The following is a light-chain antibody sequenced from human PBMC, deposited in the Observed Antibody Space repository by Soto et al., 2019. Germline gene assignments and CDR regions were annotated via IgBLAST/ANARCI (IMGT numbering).Light chain of an antibody. CDR1: IHYDF. CDR2: EVS. Sequence: QSVLTQPASVSGSPGQSITISCTGYIHYDFVSWYQQHPGTAPKLVIYEVSNRPSGTSDRFSGSKSGHTASLTISGLQTEDEAVYYCGSSTSSSNYVFGTGTKVTVL. J-gene: IGLJ1*01. V-gene: IGLV2-14*01. CDR3: GSSTSSSNYV.